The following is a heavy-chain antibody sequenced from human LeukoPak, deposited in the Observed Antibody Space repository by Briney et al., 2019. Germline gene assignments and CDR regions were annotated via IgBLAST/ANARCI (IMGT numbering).Heavy chain of an antibody. CDR3: ARDRSSTAAPSLTY. CDR1: GFTLSTYW. Sequence: PGGSLRLSCAASGFTLSTYWMHWVRQAPGKGLVWVSRIDSDGGTTSCADSVKGRFTISRDNAKNTLYLQMNSLRDEDTAVYYCARDRSSTAAPSLTYWGQGTQVTVSS. D-gene: IGHD2-2*01. V-gene: IGHV3-74*01. J-gene: IGHJ4*02. CDR2: IDSDGGTT.